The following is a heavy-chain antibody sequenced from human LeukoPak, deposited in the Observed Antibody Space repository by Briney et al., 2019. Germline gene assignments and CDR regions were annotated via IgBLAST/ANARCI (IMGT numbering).Heavy chain of an antibody. CDR2: IYTSGST. CDR3: ARSMIVARAAFDI. D-gene: IGHD3-22*01. V-gene: IGHV4-4*07. Sequence: SEALSLTCTVSGDSISSYYWSWIRQPAGKGLEWIGRIYTSGSTKFNPSLKSRVTMSIDTSKNQFSLKLSSVTAADTAVYYCARSMIVARAAFDIWGQGTMVTVSS. CDR1: GDSISSYY. J-gene: IGHJ3*02.